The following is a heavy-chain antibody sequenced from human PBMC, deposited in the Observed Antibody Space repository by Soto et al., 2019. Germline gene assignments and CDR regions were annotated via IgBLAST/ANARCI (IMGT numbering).Heavy chain of an antibody. Sequence: ASVKVSCKASGYTFTSYGISWVRQAPGQGLEWMGWISAYNGNTNYAQKLQGRVTMTTDTSTSPAYMELRSLRSDDTAVYYCARDYKMVRGVIIFDYWGQGTLVTVSS. J-gene: IGHJ4*02. V-gene: IGHV1-18*01. D-gene: IGHD3-10*01. CDR3: ARDYKMVRGVIIFDY. CDR2: ISAYNGNT. CDR1: GYTFTSYG.